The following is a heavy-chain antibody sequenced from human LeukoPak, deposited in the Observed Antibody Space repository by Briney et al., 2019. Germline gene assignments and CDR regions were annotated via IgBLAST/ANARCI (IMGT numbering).Heavy chain of an antibody. Sequence: SETLSLTCTVSGGSINGHYWTWIRQSPGKGLEWIGYIYDRGSHYSGSTNYNPSLKSRVTISVDTSKNQFSLKLSSVTAADTAVYYCARVSWSIAAAGPSNYFDYWGQGTLVTVSS. CDR1: GGSINGHY. J-gene: IGHJ4*02. CDR3: ARVSWSIAAAGPSNYFDY. D-gene: IGHD6-13*01. CDR2: IYDRGSHYSGST. V-gene: IGHV4-59*11.